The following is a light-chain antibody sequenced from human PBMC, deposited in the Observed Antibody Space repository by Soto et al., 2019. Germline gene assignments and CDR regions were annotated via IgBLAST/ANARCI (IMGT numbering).Light chain of an antibody. V-gene: IGLV3-1*01. Sequence: SCELTQPPSVSVSPGQTASITCSGDKFGDKYACWYQQKPRQSPVLVMYQDSKRPSGIHERFSGSNSGNTATLTISGTQAMDEADYYCQAWDSSTVVFGGGTKVTVL. CDR2: QDS. J-gene: IGLJ2*01. CDR3: QAWDSSTVV. CDR1: KFGDKY.